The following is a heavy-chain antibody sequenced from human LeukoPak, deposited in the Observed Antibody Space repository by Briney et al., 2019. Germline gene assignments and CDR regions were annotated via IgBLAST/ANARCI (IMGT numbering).Heavy chain of an antibody. CDR1: GFTFSSYA. CDR2: ISGSGGST. J-gene: IGHJ3*02. D-gene: IGHD3-22*01. Sequence: PGGSLRLSCAASGFTFSSYAMSWVRQAPGKGLEWVSAISGSGGSTYYADSVKGRFTISRDNSKNTLYLQMNSLRAEDTAVYYCAKWPHYYYDSSGYWYAFDIWGQGTMVTVSS. V-gene: IGHV3-23*01. CDR3: AKWPHYYYDSSGYWYAFDI.